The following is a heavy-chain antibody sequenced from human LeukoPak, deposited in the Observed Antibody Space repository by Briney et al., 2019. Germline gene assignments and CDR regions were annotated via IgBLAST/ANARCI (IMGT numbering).Heavy chain of an antibody. Sequence: SLRLSCAAPGFTFDDYAMPWVRQAPGKGLEWVSGISWNSGSIGYADSVKGRFTFSRDNAKNSLYLQMNGLRAEDMALYYCAKGVYYDSSGLGGYWGQGTLVTVSS. CDR2: ISWNSGSI. D-gene: IGHD3-22*01. CDR3: AKGVYYDSSGLGGY. J-gene: IGHJ4*02. CDR1: GFTFDDYA. V-gene: IGHV3-9*03.